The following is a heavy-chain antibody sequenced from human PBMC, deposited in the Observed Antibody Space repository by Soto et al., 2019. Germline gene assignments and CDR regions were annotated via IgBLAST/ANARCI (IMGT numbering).Heavy chain of an antibody. V-gene: IGHV1-69*13. CDR3: ARDGVTYYDILTGPYLYYYGMDV. J-gene: IGHJ6*02. D-gene: IGHD3-9*01. Sequence: ASVKVSCKASGGTFSSYAISWVRQAPGQGLEWMGGIIPIFGTANYAQKFQGRVTITADESTSTAYMELSSLRSEDTAVYYCARDGVTYYDILTGPYLYYYGMDVWGQGTTVTVSS. CDR1: GGTFSSYA. CDR2: IIPIFGTA.